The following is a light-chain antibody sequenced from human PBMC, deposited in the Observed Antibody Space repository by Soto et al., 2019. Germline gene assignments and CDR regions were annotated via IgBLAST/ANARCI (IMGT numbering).Light chain of an antibody. CDR3: MQGRQTPFT. V-gene: IGKV2-28*01. Sequence: DIVMTQSPLSLPVTPGEPASISCRSSQSLLQSYGYNYLDWYLQKPGQSPQLLIYLGSNRASGVPDRFSGSGSFTDFTLEISRVEAEDVGVYYCMQGRQTPFTFGPGTKVDIK. CDR1: QSLLQSYGYNY. J-gene: IGKJ3*01. CDR2: LGS.